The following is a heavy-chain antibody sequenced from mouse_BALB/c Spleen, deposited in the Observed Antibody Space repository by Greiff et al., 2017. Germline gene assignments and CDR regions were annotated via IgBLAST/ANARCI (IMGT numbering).Heavy chain of an antibody. J-gene: IGHJ2*01. Sequence: VQLQQSGAELVRPGVSVKISCKGSGYTFTSYVMHWVKQKPGQGLEWIGYINPYNDGTKYNEKFKGKATLTSDKSSSTAYMELSSLTSEDSAVYYCAREGERYWGQGTTLTVSS. CDR2: INPYNDGT. CDR1: GYTFTSYV. V-gene: IGHV1-14*01. CDR3: AREGERY.